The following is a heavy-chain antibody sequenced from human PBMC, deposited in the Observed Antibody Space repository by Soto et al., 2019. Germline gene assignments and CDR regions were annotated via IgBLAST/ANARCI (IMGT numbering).Heavy chain of an antibody. Sequence: ASVKVSCKASGYTFTSYDINWVRQATGQGLEWMGWMNPNSGNTGYAQKFQDRVTISRDTSASTAYMELTSLRSEDTAVYYCARDTGDGTFDFRGQGTLVTVSS. CDR1: GYTFTSYD. CDR2: MNPNSGNT. CDR3: ARDTGDGTFDF. D-gene: IGHD7-27*01. J-gene: IGHJ4*02. V-gene: IGHV1-8*01.